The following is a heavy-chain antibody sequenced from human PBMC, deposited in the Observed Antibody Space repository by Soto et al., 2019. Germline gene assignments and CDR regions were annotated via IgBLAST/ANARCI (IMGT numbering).Heavy chain of an antibody. CDR2: INSDGSST. CDR1: GFTFSSYW. Sequence: GGSLRLSCAASGFTFSSYWVHWVRQAPGKGLVWVSRINSDGSSTSYADSVKGRFTISRDNAKNTLYLQMNSLRAEDTAVYYCAREGVGGYNLDYWGQGTLVTVSS. J-gene: IGHJ4*02. V-gene: IGHV3-74*01. D-gene: IGHD5-12*01. CDR3: AREGVGGYNLDY.